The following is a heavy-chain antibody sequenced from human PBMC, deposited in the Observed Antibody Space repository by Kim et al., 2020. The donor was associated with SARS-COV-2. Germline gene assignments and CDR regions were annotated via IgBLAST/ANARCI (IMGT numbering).Heavy chain of an antibody. J-gene: IGHJ3*02. D-gene: IGHD6-13*01. CDR3: TRVPHYRNSWWDAFY. CDR1: GFTFSDSA. V-gene: IGHV3-73*01. CDR2: IRSKANSYAT. Sequence: GGSLRLSCAASGFTFSDSAMYWVRQASGKGLEWVGRIRSKANSYATAYDVSVKGRFIISRDDSKNTAYLQMNSLKTEDTAIYYCTRVPHYRNSWWDAFY.